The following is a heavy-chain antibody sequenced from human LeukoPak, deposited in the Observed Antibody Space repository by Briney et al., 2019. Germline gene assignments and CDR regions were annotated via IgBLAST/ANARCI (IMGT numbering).Heavy chain of an antibody. D-gene: IGHD5-12*01. CDR1: GDSVSSNTAA. Sequence: SQTLSLTCAISGDSVSSNTAAWNWIRQSPSRGLEWLGRTYYRSKWNNDYAVSVKSRITINPDTSNNQFSLQLSSVTPEDTAAYYCARGSNSGYDYPFDHWGQGTLVTVSS. J-gene: IGHJ4*02. CDR2: TYYRSKWNN. CDR3: ARGSNSGYDYPFDH. V-gene: IGHV6-1*01.